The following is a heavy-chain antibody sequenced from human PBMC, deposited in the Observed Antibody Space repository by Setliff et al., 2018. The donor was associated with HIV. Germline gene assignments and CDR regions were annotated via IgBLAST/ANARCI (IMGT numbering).Heavy chain of an antibody. CDR2: IYPGDSDT. J-gene: IGHJ6*04. D-gene: IGHD3-9*01. Sequence: ESLKISCKDSGYSFNIYWIGWVRQMPGKGLEWMGIIYPGDSDTKYSPSFQGHVIVSADKSITTAYLQWSSLRASDTATYYCTKHPLRPGISGYFYFIDVWGAGTTVTVSS. CDR1: GYSFNIYW. V-gene: IGHV5-51*01. CDR3: TKHPLRPGISGYFYFIDV.